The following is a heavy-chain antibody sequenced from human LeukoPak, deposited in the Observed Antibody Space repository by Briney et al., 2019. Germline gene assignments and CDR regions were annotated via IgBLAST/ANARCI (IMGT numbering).Heavy chain of an antibody. CDR2: MYTSGST. J-gene: IGHJ2*01. D-gene: IGHD3-22*01. CDR3: ARGYDGSGYYYRDWYFDL. Sequence: SETLSLTCTVSGYSISSGYYWGWIRQPAGQGLEYIGRMYTSGSTNYNPSLKSRVTISVDTSKNQFSLKLSSVTAADTAVYYCARGYDGSGYYYRDWYFDLWGRGTLVTVSS. CDR1: GYSISSGYY. V-gene: IGHV4-61*02.